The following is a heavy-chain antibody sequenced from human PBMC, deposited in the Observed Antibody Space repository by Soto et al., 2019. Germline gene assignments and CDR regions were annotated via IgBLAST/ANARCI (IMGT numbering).Heavy chain of an antibody. Sequence: EVQLVETGGGLIQPGGSLRLSCAVSGFSVSDSYVNWVRQAPGKGLEWVSGIYSGGNTYYVDSVKGRFTISRDSSQNTVFLQMNSLRAEDTAVYYCARGQIGTNPTQLACWGQGTLVTVSS. V-gene: IGHV3-53*02. CDR2: IYSGGNT. CDR3: ARGQIGTNPTQLAC. D-gene: IGHD1-1*01. CDR1: GFSVSDSY. J-gene: IGHJ4*02.